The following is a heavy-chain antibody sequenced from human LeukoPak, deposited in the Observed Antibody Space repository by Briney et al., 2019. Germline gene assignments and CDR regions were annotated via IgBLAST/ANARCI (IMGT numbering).Heavy chain of an antibody. V-gene: IGHV7-4-1*02. D-gene: IGHD3-10*01. CDR1: GYTFTGYY. J-gene: IGHJ6*02. Sequence: ASVKVSCKASGYTFTGYYIHWVRQAPGQGLEWMGWINTNTGNPTYAQGFTGRFVFSLDTSVSTAYLQISSLKAEDTAVYYCARDLVNGITMVRGVIINPNYYYYGMDVWGQGTTVTVSS. CDR3: ARDLVNGITMVRGVIINPNYYYYGMDV. CDR2: INTNTGNP.